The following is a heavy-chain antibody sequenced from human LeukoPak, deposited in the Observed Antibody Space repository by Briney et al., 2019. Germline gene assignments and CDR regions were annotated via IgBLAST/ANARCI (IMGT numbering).Heavy chain of an antibody. CDR2: IIPIFGTA. CDR1: GGTFSSYA. V-gene: IGHV1-69*05. Sequence: VASVKVSCKASGGTFSSYAISWVRQAPGQGLEWMGGIIPIFGTANYAQKFQGRVTITTDESTSTAYMELSSLRSEDTAVYYCASSRQEYYYYYMDVWGKGTTVTVSS. CDR3: ASSRQEYYYYYMDV. J-gene: IGHJ6*03.